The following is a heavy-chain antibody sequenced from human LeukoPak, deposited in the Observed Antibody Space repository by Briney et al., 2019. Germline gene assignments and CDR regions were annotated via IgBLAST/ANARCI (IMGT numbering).Heavy chain of an antibody. V-gene: IGHV4-59*12. D-gene: IGHD3-10*01. CDR2: IYYSVIS. Sequence: SETLSLTCTVSGDSINTYYWSWIRQPPGKGLEWIGYIYYSVISDYNPSLKSRVTMSVDMSTRQISLKLSSVTAADTAVYYCARSDGYGLVGIWGQGTMVTVSS. CDR3: ARSDGYGLVGI. J-gene: IGHJ3*02. CDR1: GDSINTYY.